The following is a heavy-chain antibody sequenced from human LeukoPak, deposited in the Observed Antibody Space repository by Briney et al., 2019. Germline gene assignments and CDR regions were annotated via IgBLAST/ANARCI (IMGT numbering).Heavy chain of an antibody. J-gene: IGHJ6*02. CDR1: GFTFSSCS. CDR3: AKGLSYSRYGMDV. CDR2: ISGEGSAT. V-gene: IGHV3-23*01. Sequence: GGFLRLSCAASGFTFSSCSMTWVRQAPGKGLEWVSGISGEGSATYYADSVKGRFTISRDNSKNTLYLQMNSLRVEDTAVYYCAKGLSYSRYGMDVWGQGTTVTVSS. D-gene: IGHD3-10*01.